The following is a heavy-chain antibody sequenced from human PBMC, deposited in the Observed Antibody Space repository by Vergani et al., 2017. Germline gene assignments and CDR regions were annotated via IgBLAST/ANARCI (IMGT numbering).Heavy chain of an antibody. CDR1: GGSISSGGYY. CDR3: AGGVVVVAATGFRSFDY. V-gene: IGHV4-31*03. Sequence: QVQLQESGPGLVKPSQTLSLTCTVSGGSISSGGYYWSWIRQHPGKGLEWIGYIYYSGSTYYNPSLKSRVTISVDTSKNQFSLKLSSVTAADTAVYYCAGGVVVVAATGFRSFDYWGQGTLVTVSS. D-gene: IGHD2-15*01. CDR2: IYYSGST. J-gene: IGHJ4*02.